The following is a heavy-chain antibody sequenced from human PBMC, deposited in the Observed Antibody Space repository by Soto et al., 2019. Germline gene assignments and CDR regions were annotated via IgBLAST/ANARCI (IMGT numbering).Heavy chain of an antibody. J-gene: IGHJ6*02. Sequence: SETLSLTCTVSCGSISSYYWIWIRQPAGKGLEWIGRIYISGSTNYNPSLKSRITMSVDTSKNQFSLKLSSLTAADTAVYYCARDYGNYYGMDVWGQGTTVTVSS. CDR2: IYISGST. CDR1: CGSISSYY. CDR3: ARDYGNYYGMDV. D-gene: IGHD3-16*01. V-gene: IGHV4-4*07.